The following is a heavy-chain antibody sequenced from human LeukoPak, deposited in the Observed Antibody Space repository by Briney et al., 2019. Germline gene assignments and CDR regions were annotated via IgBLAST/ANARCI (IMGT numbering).Heavy chain of an antibody. J-gene: IGHJ4*02. CDR2: ISYDGSNK. D-gene: IGHD5-24*01. CDR3: AKDSRWLQLGY. Sequence: GGSLRLSCAASGFTFSSYGMHWVRQAPGKGLEWVAVISYDGSNKYYADSVKGRFTISRGNSKNTLYLQMNSLRAEDTAVYYCAKDSRWLQLGYWGQGTLVTVSS. V-gene: IGHV3-30*18. CDR1: GFTFSSYG.